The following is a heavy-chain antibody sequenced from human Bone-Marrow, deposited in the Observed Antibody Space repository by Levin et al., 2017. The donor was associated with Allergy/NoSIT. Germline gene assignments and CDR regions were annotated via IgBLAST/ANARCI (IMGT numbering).Heavy chain of an antibody. CDR1: GFAFGRHT. CDR3: ARDSLGHSSSWYFFDL. D-gene: IGHD6-13*01. V-gene: IGHV3-21*06. Sequence: GGSLRLSCTASGFAFGRHTMHWVRQAPGKGLEWVASISSSGTYIFYADSLKGRFTISRDNAKNSLYLQVHSLRGDETAVYYCARDSLGHSSSWYFFDLWGQGTPVTVS. J-gene: IGHJ4*02. CDR2: ISSSGTYI.